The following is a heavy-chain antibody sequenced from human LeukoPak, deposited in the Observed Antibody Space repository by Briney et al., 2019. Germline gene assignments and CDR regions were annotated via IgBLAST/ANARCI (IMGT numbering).Heavy chain of an antibody. D-gene: IGHD2-8*01. V-gene: IGHV3-23*01. CDR3: AQNRLDCTNTPCYVY. J-gene: IGHJ4*02. CDR2: ISGSGGNT. CDR1: GFTFSNYA. Sequence: GGSLRLSCAASGFTFSNYAMNWVRQAPGKGLQGASSISGSGGNTYYADSVKGRFTISRDNSKSTLYLQMNSLRAEDTAVYYCAQNRLDCTNTPCYVYWGQGTLVTVSS.